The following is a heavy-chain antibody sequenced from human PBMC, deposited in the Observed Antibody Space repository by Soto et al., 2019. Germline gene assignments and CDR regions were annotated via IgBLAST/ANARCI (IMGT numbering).Heavy chain of an antibody. CDR1: AFTSRTYG. CDR2: ISHDGSNK. D-gene: IGHD2-21*01. CDR3: AEVIVVIAGAGDDFDH. J-gene: IGHJ4*02. Sequence: PERSLTLSCAASAFTSRTYGKHLRRQAPGKGLEWVAVISHDGSNKYYADPVKGRFTISRDNSKNTLYLQMNSLRAEDTAVYYCAEVIVVIAGAGDDFDHWGQGT. V-gene: IGHV3-30*03.